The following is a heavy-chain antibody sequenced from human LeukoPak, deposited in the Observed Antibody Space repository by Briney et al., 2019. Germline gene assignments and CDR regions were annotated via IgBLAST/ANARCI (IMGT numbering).Heavy chain of an antibody. D-gene: IGHD5-24*01. V-gene: IGHV4-59*01. J-gene: IGHJ4*02. CDR3: ARDPMALYYFDY. Sequence: SETLSLTCTVSGGSISGYYYNWIRQPPGKGLEYIGYVYYSGSTNYNPSLKSRLTISVDTSKNQFSLKLSSVTAADTAVYYCARDPMALYYFDYWGQGALVTVSS. CDR2: VYYSGST. CDR1: GGSISGYY.